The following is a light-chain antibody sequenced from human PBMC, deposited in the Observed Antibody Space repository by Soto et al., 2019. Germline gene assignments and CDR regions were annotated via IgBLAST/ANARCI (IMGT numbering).Light chain of an antibody. CDR2: AAS. J-gene: IGKJ1*01. V-gene: IGKV3-20*01. CDR1: QSVTANY. Sequence: EVVLTQSPGTVSLSPGERATLSCRASQSVTANYLAWYQQKPGQAPRLLIYAASSRATGIPDRFSGSGSGTDFTLSISRLEHEDFAMYYCQHYGSSVTWTCGQGTKVEIK. CDR3: QHYGSSVTWT.